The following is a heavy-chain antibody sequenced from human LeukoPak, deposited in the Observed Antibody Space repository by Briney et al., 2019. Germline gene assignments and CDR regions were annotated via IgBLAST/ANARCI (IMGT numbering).Heavy chain of an antibody. D-gene: IGHD5-18*01. CDR2: ISGDGGST. Sequence: GGSLRLSCAASGFTFDDYAMHWVRQAPGKGLEWVSLISGDGGSTYYADSVKGRFTISRDNSKNSLYLQMNSLRTEDTALYYCAKDRSGYSYGWTVDYWGQGTLVTVSS. CDR3: AKDRSGYSYGWTVDY. J-gene: IGHJ4*02. V-gene: IGHV3-43*02. CDR1: GFTFDDYA.